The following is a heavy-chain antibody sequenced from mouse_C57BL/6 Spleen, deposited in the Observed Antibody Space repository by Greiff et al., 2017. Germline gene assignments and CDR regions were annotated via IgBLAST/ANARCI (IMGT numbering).Heavy chain of an antibody. CDR2: IYPGDGDT. CDR1: GYAFSSYW. Sequence: QVQLQQSGAELVKPGASVKISCKASGYAFSSYWMHWVKQRPGQGLEWIGQIYPGDGDTNYNGKFKGKATLTADKSSSTAYMQLSSLTSEDSAVYFCARDPWYFDVWGTGTTVTVSS. V-gene: IGHV1-80*01. CDR3: ARDPWYFDV. J-gene: IGHJ1*03.